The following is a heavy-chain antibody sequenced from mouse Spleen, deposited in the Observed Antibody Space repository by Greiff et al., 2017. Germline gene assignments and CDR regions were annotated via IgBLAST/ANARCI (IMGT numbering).Heavy chain of an antibody. Sequence: QVQLQQPGAELVKPGASVKLSCKASGYTFTSYWMHWVKQRPGQGLEWIGMIHPNSGSTNYNEKFKSKATLTVDKSSSTAYMQLSSLTSEDSAVYYCAREGYDKRKDYWGQGTTLTVSS. V-gene: IGHV1-64*01. CDR1: GYTFTSYW. CDR3: AREGYDKRKDY. CDR2: IHPNSGST. D-gene: IGHD2-14*01. J-gene: IGHJ2*01.